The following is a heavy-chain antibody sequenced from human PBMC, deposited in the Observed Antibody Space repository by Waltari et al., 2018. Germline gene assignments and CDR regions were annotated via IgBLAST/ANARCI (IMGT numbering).Heavy chain of an antibody. CDR3: ARARSIYYDFWSGYTYFDY. CDR1: GGSFSGYY. D-gene: IGHD3-3*01. V-gene: IGHV4-34*01. CDR2: INHSGST. Sequence: QVQLQQWGAGLLKPSETLSLTCAVYGGSFSGYYWRWLRQPPGKGLEWIGEINHSGSTNDNPSLKSRVTISVDTSKNQFSLKLSSVTAADTAVYYCARARSIYYDFWSGYTYFDYWGQGTLVTVSS. J-gene: IGHJ4*02.